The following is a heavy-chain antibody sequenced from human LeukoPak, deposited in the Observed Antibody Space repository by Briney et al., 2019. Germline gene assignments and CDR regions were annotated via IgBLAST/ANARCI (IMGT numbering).Heavy chain of an antibody. V-gene: IGHV4-4*07. Sequence: SETLSLTCIVSDDSFSSYFWSWIQQPAGKGLEWIGRIHSSGGANYNPSLKSRVTMSLDTSKKLFSLKLTSVTVADTAVYYCARDITGPPTYYYYYMDVWGKGTTVTVSS. D-gene: IGHD2-8*02. J-gene: IGHJ6*03. CDR1: DDSFSSYF. CDR2: IHSSGGA. CDR3: ARDITGPPTYYYYYMDV.